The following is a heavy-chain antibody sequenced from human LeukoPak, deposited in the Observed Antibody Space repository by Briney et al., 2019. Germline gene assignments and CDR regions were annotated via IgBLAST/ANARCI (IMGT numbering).Heavy chain of an antibody. CDR3: ARVTGYMTEDYFDY. J-gene: IGHJ4*02. D-gene: IGHD6-13*01. V-gene: IGHV4-4*02. CDR2: IYHSGRT. Sequence: SETLSLTCGVSGGSISSSNWWSWVRQPPGKGLEWIGEIYHSGRTFYNPSLKSRVTISVDTSKNQFSLKLTSVTAADTAVYYCARVTGYMTEDYFDYWGQGTLITVSS. CDR1: GGSISSSNW.